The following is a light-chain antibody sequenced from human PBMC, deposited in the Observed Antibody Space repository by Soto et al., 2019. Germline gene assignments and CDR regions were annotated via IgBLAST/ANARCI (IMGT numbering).Light chain of an antibody. Sequence: DIVMTQSPGSLAVSLGERATINCKSSQSLLYSSNNKNYLAWYQQKPGQPPELLIYWASTRESGVPDRFSGGGSGTDFPLTITSLQAEDVAVYYCQQYYSSPQTFGQGTKVEIK. CDR3: QQYYSSPQT. V-gene: IGKV4-1*01. CDR1: QSLLYSSNNKNY. J-gene: IGKJ1*01. CDR2: WAS.